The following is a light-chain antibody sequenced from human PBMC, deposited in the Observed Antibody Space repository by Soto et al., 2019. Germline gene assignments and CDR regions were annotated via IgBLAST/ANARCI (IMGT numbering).Light chain of an antibody. V-gene: IGKV3-20*01. CDR2: AAS. CDR1: QTVRNNY. CDR3: QQFSSYPRT. Sequence: EFVVTQSPGTLSLSPGERATLSCRASQTVRNNYLALYQQKPGQAPRLLIYAASSMATVIPDRFSGGGSGTDSTPTISRLAPEDSAVYYCQQFSSYPRTFGGGTKVDIK. J-gene: IGKJ4*01.